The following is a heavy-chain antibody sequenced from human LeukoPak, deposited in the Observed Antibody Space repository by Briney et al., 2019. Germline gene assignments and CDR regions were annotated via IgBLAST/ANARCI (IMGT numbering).Heavy chain of an antibody. D-gene: IGHD2-15*01. Sequence: PGGSLRLSCAASGFTFSSYWMHWVRQAPGKGLVWVSRINSDGSSTSYADSVKGRFTISRDNAKNTLYLQMNSLRAEDTAVYYCARTMRSGYYYYYGMDVWGQGTTVTVSS. V-gene: IGHV3-74*01. CDR2: INSDGSST. CDR1: GFTFSSYW. J-gene: IGHJ6*02. CDR3: ARTMRSGYYYYYGMDV.